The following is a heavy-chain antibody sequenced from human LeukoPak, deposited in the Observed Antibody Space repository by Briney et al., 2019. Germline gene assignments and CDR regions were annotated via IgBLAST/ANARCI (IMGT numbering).Heavy chain of an antibody. J-gene: IGHJ4*02. CDR3: AKDMGRGDY. CDR1: GFTFSSYW. Sequence: GGSLRLSCAASGFTFSSYWMHWVRQAPGKGLVWVSRINTDGSSTTYADSVKGRFTISRDNAKDTLYLQMNSLRAEDTAIYYCAKDMGRGDYWGQGTLVTVSS. D-gene: IGHD3-10*01. V-gene: IGHV3-74*01. CDR2: INTDGSST.